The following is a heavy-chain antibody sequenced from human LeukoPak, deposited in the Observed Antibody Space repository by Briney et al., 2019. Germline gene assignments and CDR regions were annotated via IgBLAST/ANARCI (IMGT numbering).Heavy chain of an antibody. J-gene: IGHJ4*02. D-gene: IGHD5-18*01. CDR2: ISSSGSTI. Sequence: GGSLRLSCAASGFTFSNCEMNWVRQAPGKGLEWVSYISSSGSTIYYADSVKGRFTISRDNAKNSLYLQMSSLRAEDTAVYYCAQIYTYGSSQFDYWGQGTLVTVSS. CDR1: GFTFSNCE. CDR3: AQIYTYGSSQFDY. V-gene: IGHV3-48*03.